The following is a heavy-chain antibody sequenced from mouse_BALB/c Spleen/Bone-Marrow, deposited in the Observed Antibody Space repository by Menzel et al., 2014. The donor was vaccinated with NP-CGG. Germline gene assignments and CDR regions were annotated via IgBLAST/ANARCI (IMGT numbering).Heavy chain of an antibody. D-gene: IGHD3-2*01. CDR2: IRSKSNNYAT. J-gene: IGHJ3*01. Sequence: EVQRVESGGGLVQPKGSLKLSCAASGFTFNTYAMNWVRQAPGKGLECVARIRSKSNNYATYYADSVKDRFTISRDDSQSMLYLQMNNLKTEDTAMYYCVRRDSSGYWFAYWGQGTLVTVSA. CDR3: VRRDSSGYWFAY. V-gene: IGHV10-1*02. CDR1: GFTFNTYA.